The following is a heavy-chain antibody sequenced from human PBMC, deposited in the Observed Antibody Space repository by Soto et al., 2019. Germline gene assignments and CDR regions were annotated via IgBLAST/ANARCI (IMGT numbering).Heavy chain of an antibody. V-gene: IGHV3-21*06. Sequence: PGGSLRLSCAASGFSFTRYSMNWVRQAPGKGLEWVSSISSTTNYIYYGDSMKGRFTISRDNAKNSLYLEMNSLRAEDTAVYYCARESEDLTSNFDYWGQGTLVTVSS. CDR2: ISSTTNYI. CDR1: GFSFTRYS. CDR3: ARESEDLTSNFDY. J-gene: IGHJ4*02.